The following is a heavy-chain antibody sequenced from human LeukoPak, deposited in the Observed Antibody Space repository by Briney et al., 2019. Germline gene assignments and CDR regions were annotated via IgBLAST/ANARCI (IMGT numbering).Heavy chain of an antibody. CDR1: GFTFSSNY. CDR2: IYSGGSI. CDR3: AKGIAVADSYYFDY. D-gene: IGHD6-19*01. Sequence: GGSLRLSCAASGFTFSSNYMSWGRRAPGKGLEWVSVIYSGGSIYYADSVKGRFTISRDNSKNTLYLQMNSLRDEDTAVYYCAKGIAVADSYYFDYWGQGTLVTVSS. V-gene: IGHV3-53*01. J-gene: IGHJ4*02.